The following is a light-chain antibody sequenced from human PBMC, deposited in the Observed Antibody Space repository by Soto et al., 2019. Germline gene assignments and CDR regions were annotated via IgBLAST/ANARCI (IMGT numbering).Light chain of an antibody. J-gene: IGLJ1*01. CDR3: SSYAGSSNV. CDR1: TGDVGGYNY. Sequence: QSALTQPPPASGSPGQSVPSSCPGTTGDVGGYNYVSWYQQHPGKAPKLMIYEVNKRPSGVPDRFSGSKSGNTASLTVSGLQAEDEADYYCSSYAGSSNVFGTGTKVTVL. CDR2: EVN. V-gene: IGLV2-8*01.